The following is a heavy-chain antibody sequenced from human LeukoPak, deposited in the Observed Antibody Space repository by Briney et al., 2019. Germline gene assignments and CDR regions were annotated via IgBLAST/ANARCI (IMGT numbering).Heavy chain of an antibody. D-gene: IGHD3-10*01. J-gene: IGHJ4*02. V-gene: IGHV3-23*01. CDR1: GFTFSSYA. CDR3: AKSVLLRFGELSYFDY. CDR2: ISGSGGST. Sequence: PGGSLSLSCAASGFTFSSYAMSWVRQAPGKGLEWVSAISGSGGSTYYADSVKGRFTISRDNSKNTLYLQMNSLRAEDTAVYYCAKSVLLRFGELSYFDYWGQGTLVTVSS.